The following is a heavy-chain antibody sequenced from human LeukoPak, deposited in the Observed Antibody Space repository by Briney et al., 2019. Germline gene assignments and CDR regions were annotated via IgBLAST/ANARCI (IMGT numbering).Heavy chain of an antibody. Sequence: GVSLRLSCAASGFNFNDSGMHWVRQAPGKGLEWVAVIWYDGSEKYYADSVKGRLTISRDNSKNTLYLQMNSLRADDTAVYYCARDGYYGSGRPFDYWGQGALVSVYS. D-gene: IGHD3-10*01. CDR2: IWYDGSEK. J-gene: IGHJ4*02. V-gene: IGHV3-33*01. CDR3: ARDGYYGSGRPFDY. CDR1: GFNFNDSG.